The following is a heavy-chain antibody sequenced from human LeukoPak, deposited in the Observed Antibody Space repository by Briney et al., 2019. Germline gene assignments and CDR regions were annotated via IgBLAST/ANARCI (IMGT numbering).Heavy chain of an antibody. CDR2: INHSGST. CDR3: ARHGAAAALLSPFDY. V-gene: IGHV4-34*01. D-gene: IGHD6-13*01. J-gene: IGHJ4*02. Sequence: PSETLSHTCAVYGGSFSGYYWSWIRQPPGKGLEWIGEINHSGSTNYNPSLKSRVTISVDTSKNQFSLKLSSVTAADTAVYYCARHGAAAALLSPFDYWGQGTLVTVSS. CDR1: GGSFSGYY.